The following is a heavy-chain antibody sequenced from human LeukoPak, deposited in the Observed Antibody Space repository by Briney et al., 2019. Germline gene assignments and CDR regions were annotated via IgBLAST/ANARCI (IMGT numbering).Heavy chain of an antibody. CDR3: ARERRGDYYFDY. CDR2: ISAYNGNT. V-gene: IGHV1-18*01. Sequence: ASVKVSCKASGYTFTSYGISWVRQAPGQGLEWMGWISAYNGNTNYAQKLQGRVTITTDESTSTAYMELSSLRSEDTAVYYCARERRGDYYFDYWGQGTLVTVSS. D-gene: IGHD4-17*01. J-gene: IGHJ4*02. CDR1: GYTFTSYG.